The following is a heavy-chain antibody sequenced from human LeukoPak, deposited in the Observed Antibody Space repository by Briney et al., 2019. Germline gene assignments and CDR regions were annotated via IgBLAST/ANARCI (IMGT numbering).Heavy chain of an antibody. CDR2: ISTSSSYI. CDR1: GFTFSSYN. Sequence: GGSLRLSCAASGFTFSSYNMNWVRQAPGKGLEWVSSISTSSSYIYYADSVKGRFTISRDNAKNSLYLQMNSLRAEDTAVYYCARYYYASGSWFPFDYWGQGTLVTVSS. J-gene: IGHJ4*02. D-gene: IGHD3-10*01. CDR3: ARYYYASGSWFPFDY. V-gene: IGHV3-21*01.